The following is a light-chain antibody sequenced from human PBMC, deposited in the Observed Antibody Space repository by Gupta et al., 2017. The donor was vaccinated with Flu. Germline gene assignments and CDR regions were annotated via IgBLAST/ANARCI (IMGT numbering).Light chain of an antibody. Sequence: HSVLPQPPSVSEAPRPRVTISCSGSSSNIGNNAVNWYQQLPGKAPKLLIYYDDRRPSGASDRFSGSKSGTSASLAISGLQAEDEADYYCAAWDDSRNGHVFGTGTKVTVL. CDR3: AAWDDSRNGHV. V-gene: IGLV1-36*01. CDR2: YDD. CDR1: SSNIGNNA. J-gene: IGLJ1*01.